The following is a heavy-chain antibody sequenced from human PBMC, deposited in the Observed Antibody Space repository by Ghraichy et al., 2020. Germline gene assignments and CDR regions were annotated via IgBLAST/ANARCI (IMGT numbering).Heavy chain of an antibody. CDR3: ARRALSTYYDYVWGSYRDHDAFDI. D-gene: IGHD3-16*02. V-gene: IGHV4-39*01. Sequence: SETLSLTCTVSGGSISSSSYYWGWIRQPPGKGLEWIGSIYYSGSTYYNPSLKSRVTISVDTSKNQFSLKLSSVTAADTAVYYCARRALSTYYDYVWGSYRDHDAFDIWGQGTMVTVSS. CDR1: GGSISSSSYY. J-gene: IGHJ3*02. CDR2: IYYSGST.